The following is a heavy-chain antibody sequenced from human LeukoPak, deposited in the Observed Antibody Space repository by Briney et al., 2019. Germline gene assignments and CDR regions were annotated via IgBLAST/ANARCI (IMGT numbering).Heavy chain of an antibody. CDR2: ISHDGSNK. J-gene: IGHJ3*02. D-gene: IGHD6-19*01. Sequence: PGGSLRLSCAASGFILSTYGMHWVRQAPGEGLEWVAVISHDGSNKYYADSVKGRFTISRDNSKNTLYLQMYSLRAEDTAVYYRAKVTYSRGWYHAFDIWGQGTMVTVSS. CDR3: AKVTYSRGWYHAFDI. CDR1: GFILSTYG. V-gene: IGHV3-30*18.